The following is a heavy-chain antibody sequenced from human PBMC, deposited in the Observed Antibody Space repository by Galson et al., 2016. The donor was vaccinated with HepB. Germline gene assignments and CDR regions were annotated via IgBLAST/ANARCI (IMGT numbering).Heavy chain of an antibody. CDR1: GYSFAKYW. CDR2: IYPGDSDT. CDR3: SGQVGATQDH. Sequence: QSGAEVKKPGESLKISCQGSGYSFAKYWIVWVRQMPGKGLEWMGIIYPGDSDTTYSPSFQGQVTIPADKSISTAYLQWSSLKASDTAMYYCSGQVGATQDHWGQGTLVTVSS. D-gene: IGHD1-26*01. J-gene: IGHJ4*02. V-gene: IGHV5-51*01.